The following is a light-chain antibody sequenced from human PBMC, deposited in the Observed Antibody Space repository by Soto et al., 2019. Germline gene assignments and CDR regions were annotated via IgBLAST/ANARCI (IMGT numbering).Light chain of an antibody. CDR1: QSFTTSQ. Sequence: EIVLTQSPCSLSLSLGERATLFCRASQSFTTSQLAWYQQRPGQAPRVLIYGASRRATGIPARFSGSGSGTDFTLTISRLEPEDSAVYYCQQYASSPRTFGQGTKVDIK. CDR3: QQYASSPRT. V-gene: IGKV3-20*01. CDR2: GAS. J-gene: IGKJ1*01.